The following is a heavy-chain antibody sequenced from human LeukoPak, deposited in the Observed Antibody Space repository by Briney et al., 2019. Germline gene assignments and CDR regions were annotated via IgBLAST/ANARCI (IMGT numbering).Heavy chain of an antibody. CDR2: MSYDGSNK. CDR1: GFTFSSYG. CDR3: AKVPDY. V-gene: IGHV3-30*18. J-gene: IGHJ4*02. Sequence: GRSLRLSCAASGFTFSSYGMHWVRQAPGKGLEWVAVMSYDGSNKYYADSVKGRFTISRDNSKNTLYLQMNSLRAEDTAVYYCAKVPDYWGQGTLVTVSS.